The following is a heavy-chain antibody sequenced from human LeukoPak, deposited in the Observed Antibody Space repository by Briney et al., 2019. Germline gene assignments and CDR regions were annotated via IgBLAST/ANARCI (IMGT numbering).Heavy chain of an antibody. CDR2: ISYDGSNK. V-gene: IGHV3-30*18. Sequence: PGGSLRLSCAASGFTFSSYGMHWVRQAPGKGLEWVAVISYDGSNKYYADSVKGRFTISRDNSKNTLYLQMNSLRAEDTAVYYCAKGHYYYMDVWGKGTTVTVSS. J-gene: IGHJ6*03. CDR1: GFTFSSYG. CDR3: AKGHYYYMDV.